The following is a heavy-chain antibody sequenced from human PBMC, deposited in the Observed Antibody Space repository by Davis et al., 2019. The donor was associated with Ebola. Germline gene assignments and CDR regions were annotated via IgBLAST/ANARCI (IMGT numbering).Heavy chain of an antibody. CDR3: ARDLMVYATAYYYGMDV. D-gene: IGHD2-8*01. J-gene: IGHJ6*02. CDR1: GFTFSSYA. Sequence: GGSLSLSCAASGFTFSSYAMHWVRQAPGKGLDWVAVISYDGSSKYYADSVKGRFTISRDNSKNTLYLQMNSLRAEDTAVYYCARDLMVYATAYYYGMDVWGQGTTVTVSS. CDR2: ISYDGSSK. V-gene: IGHV3-30-3*01.